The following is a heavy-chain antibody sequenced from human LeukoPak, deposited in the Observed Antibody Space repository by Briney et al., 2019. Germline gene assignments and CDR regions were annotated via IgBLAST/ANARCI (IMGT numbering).Heavy chain of an antibody. CDR1: GYTFTSCY. V-gene: IGHV1-46*01. J-gene: IGHJ4*02. Sequence: ASVKVSCKASGYTFTSCYVHWVRQAPGQGLEWMGLINPNDGGTSYAQNFQGSVTMTRDMSTSTVYMELSSLRSEGTAVYYCARDLGSGFYYFDSWGQGTLVTVSS. D-gene: IGHD6-19*01. CDR2: INPNDGGT. CDR3: ARDLGSGFYYFDS.